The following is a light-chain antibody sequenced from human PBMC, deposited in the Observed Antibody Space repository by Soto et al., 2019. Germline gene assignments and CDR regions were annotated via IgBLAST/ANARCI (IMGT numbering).Light chain of an antibody. Sequence: EIVLTQSPGTLSLSPGERATLSCRASQSVSSKLAWYQQKPGQDPRLLISGASSRATGIPDRFSGSGSGTDFNLTISRLEPEDFAMYLCQQYGGSTITFGQGTRLEIK. CDR2: GAS. V-gene: IGKV3-20*01. J-gene: IGKJ5*01. CDR3: QQYGGSTIT. CDR1: QSVSSK.